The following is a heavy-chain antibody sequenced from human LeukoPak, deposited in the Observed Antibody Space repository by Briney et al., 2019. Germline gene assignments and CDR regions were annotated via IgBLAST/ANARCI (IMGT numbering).Heavy chain of an antibody. D-gene: IGHD1-14*01. CDR2: IWYGGSNK. Sequence: PGGSLRLSCAASGFTFSSYGMHWVRQAPGKGLEWVAVIWYGGSNKYYADSVKGRFTISRDNSKNTLYLQMNSLRAEDTAVYYCARDPVIGMSAYNWFDPWGQGTLVTVSS. CDR3: ARDPVIGMSAYNWFDP. J-gene: IGHJ5*02. CDR1: GFTFSSYG. V-gene: IGHV3-33*08.